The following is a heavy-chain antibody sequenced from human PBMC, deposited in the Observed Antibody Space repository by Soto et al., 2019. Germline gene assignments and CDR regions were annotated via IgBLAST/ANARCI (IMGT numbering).Heavy chain of an antibody. Sequence: QVQLQESGPGLVKPSQTLSLTCTVSGASISSGGYWWSWIRQHPGKGLGWIGYISYSGITYYNPSLKSRVSILADTSKNQFSLKLTSVTAADTAVYYCGREGYGASWGQGTLVTVSS. CDR2: ISYSGIT. CDR1: GASISSGGYW. J-gene: IGHJ4*02. D-gene: IGHD5-12*01. CDR3: GREGYGAS. V-gene: IGHV4-31*03.